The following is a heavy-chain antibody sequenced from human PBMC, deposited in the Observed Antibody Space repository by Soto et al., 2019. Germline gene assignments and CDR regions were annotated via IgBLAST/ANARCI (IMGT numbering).Heavy chain of an antibody. CDR1: GVTFSSYA. J-gene: IGHJ4*02. CDR3: VKSGYYDSSGHN. CDR2: ISSNGGST. Sequence: HPGGALGLSYSASGVTFSSYAMHWVRQAPGKGLEYVSAISSNGGSTYYADSVKGRFTISRDNSKNTLYLQMSSLRAEDTAVYYCVKSGYYDSSGHNWGQGTLVTVSS. D-gene: IGHD3-22*01. V-gene: IGHV3-64D*06.